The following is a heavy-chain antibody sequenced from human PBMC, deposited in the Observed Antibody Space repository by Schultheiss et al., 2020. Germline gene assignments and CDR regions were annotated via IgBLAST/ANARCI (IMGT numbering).Heavy chain of an antibody. J-gene: IGHJ4*02. V-gene: IGHV3-30*03. CDR1: GFTFSSYA. CDR2: ISYDGSNK. Sequence: GGSLRLSCAASGFTFSSYAMSWVRQAPGKGLEWVAVISYDGSNKYYADSVKGRFTISRDNSKNTLYLQMNSLRAEDTAVYYCASQTEDTAMVTGPDYWGQGTLVTVSS. D-gene: IGHD5-18*01. CDR3: ASQTEDTAMVTGPDY.